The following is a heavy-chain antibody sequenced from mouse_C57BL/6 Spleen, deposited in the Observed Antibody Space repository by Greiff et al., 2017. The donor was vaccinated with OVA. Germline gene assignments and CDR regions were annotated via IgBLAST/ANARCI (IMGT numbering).Heavy chain of an antibody. D-gene: IGHD1-1*01. V-gene: IGHV1-39*01. J-gene: IGHJ1*03. Sequence: QLQQSGPELVKPGASVKISCKASGYSFTDYNMNWVKQSNGKSLEWIGVINPNYGTTSYNQKFKGKATLTVDQSSSTAYMQLNSLTSEDSAVYYWAREGVYYGSSPSRYFDVWGTGTTVTVAS. CDR1: GYSFTDYN. CDR2: INPNYGTT. CDR3: AREGVYYGSSPSRYFDV.